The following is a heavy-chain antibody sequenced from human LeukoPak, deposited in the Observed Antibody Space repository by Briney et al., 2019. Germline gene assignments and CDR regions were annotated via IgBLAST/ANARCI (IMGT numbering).Heavy chain of an antibody. V-gene: IGHV4-39*01. Sequence: KSSETLSLTCTVSGGSTSSSGYYWGWIRQPPGKGLEWIGSIFYSEGPSYNPSLNSRVTISVDTSKNQFSLKLRSVTAADTAVYYCGRRERSIGRHNYYYTMDVWGQGTTVTVSS. CDR2: IFYSEGP. CDR3: GRRERSIGRHNYYYTMDV. D-gene: IGHD1-26*01. J-gene: IGHJ6*02. CDR1: GGSTSSSGYY.